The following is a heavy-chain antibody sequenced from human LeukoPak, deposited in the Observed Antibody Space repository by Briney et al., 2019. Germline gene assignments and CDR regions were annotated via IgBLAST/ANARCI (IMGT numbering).Heavy chain of an antibody. D-gene: IGHD2-2*02. Sequence: GGSLRLSCAASGFTFSSYSMNWVRQAPGKGLEWVSLISNSGSTTYHADSVKGRFTISRDNSKNTLYLQMNSLSAEDSAVYYCAIGGYCAGTNCYIAYWGQGTLVTVSS. CDR1: GFTFSSYS. CDR3: AIGGYCAGTNCYIAY. CDR2: ISNSGSTT. V-gene: IGHV3-23*01. J-gene: IGHJ4*02.